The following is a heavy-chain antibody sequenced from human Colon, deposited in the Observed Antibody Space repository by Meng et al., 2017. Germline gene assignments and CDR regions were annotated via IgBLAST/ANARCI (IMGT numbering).Heavy chain of an antibody. V-gene: IGHV1-69*02. CDR1: GGTFSSYS. Sequence: QVQLVQSGVEVKKPGSSVKVSCKASGGTFSSYSISWVRQAPGQGLEWMGRTIAIVDVPTYAQRFQGRVTITADKSTSTAYMELSSLRSEDTAVYYCARGDGYNYFGLWGQGTLVTVSS. CDR3: ARGDGYNYFGL. J-gene: IGHJ4*02. CDR2: TIAIVDVP. D-gene: IGHD5-24*01.